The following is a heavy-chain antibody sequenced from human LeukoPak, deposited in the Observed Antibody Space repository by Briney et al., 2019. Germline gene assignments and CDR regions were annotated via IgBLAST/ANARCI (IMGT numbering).Heavy chain of an antibody. D-gene: IGHD2-2*01. CDR3: ARDPSSQLLLPFDY. CDR1: GFTFSSYS. Sequence: PGGSLRLSCAASGFTFSSYSMNWVRQAPGKGLEWVSSISSSSSYIYYADSVKGRFTISRDNAKNSLYLQMNSLRAEDTAVYYCARDPSSQLLLPFDYWGQGTLVTVSS. CDR2: ISSSSSYI. V-gene: IGHV3-21*01. J-gene: IGHJ4*02.